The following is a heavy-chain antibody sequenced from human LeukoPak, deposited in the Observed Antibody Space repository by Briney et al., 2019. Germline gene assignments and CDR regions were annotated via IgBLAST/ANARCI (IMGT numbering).Heavy chain of an antibody. CDR2: IYPGDSDT. J-gene: IGHJ6*02. CDR3: ARLYDSAGYYYTDAMDV. D-gene: IGHD3-22*01. Sequence: GASLQISCKGSAYRFTTYCIAWVRQMRGKGLEWMGCIYPGDSDTRYSPSFQGQVTISADKSITTAYLQWSSLKASDTAMYYCARLYDSAGYYYTDAMDVWGQGTTVTVYS. V-gene: IGHV5-51*01. CDR1: AYRFTTYC.